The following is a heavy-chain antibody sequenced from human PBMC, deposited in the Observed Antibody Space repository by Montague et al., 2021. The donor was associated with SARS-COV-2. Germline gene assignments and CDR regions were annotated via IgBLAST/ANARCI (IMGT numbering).Heavy chain of an antibody. CDR2: IHHSGTT. CDR1: GDSFISDRDY. Sequence: SETLSLTCTFSGDSFISDRDYLAWVRQPPGKGLEWIVNIHHSGTTFYNLSLKSRVTISVDTSKNEVSLKLNSVTAADTAVYYCARQGGPAGKHWFDPWGQGTLVTVSS. V-gene: IGHV4-39*01. J-gene: IGHJ5*02. D-gene: IGHD2-2*01. CDR3: ARQGGPAGKHWFDP.